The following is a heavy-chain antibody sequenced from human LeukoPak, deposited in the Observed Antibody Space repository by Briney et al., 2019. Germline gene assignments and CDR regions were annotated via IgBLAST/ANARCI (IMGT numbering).Heavy chain of an antibody. CDR1: GGSISSYY. Sequence: PSETLSLTCTVSGGSISSYYWSWIRQPPGKGLEWIGYIYYSGSTNYNPSLRSRVTISVDTSKNQFSLKLSSVTAADTAVYYCARASGGENFDYWGQGTLVTVSS. J-gene: IGHJ4*02. V-gene: IGHV4-59*01. D-gene: IGHD3-16*01. CDR2: IYYSGST. CDR3: ARASGGENFDY.